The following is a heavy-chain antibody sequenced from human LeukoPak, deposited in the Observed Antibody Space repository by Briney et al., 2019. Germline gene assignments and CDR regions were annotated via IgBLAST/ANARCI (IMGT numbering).Heavy chain of an antibody. CDR3: ARGYYDSSGYYYDYFDY. V-gene: IGHV1-69*05. CDR1: GGTFSSYA. CDR2: IIPIFGTA. D-gene: IGHD3-22*01. J-gene: IGHJ4*02. Sequence: ASVKVSCKASGGTFSSYATSWVRQAPGQGLEWMGGIIPIFGTANYAQKFQGRVTITTDESTSTAYMELSSLRSEDTAVYYCARGYYDSSGYYYDYFDYWGQGTLVTVSS.